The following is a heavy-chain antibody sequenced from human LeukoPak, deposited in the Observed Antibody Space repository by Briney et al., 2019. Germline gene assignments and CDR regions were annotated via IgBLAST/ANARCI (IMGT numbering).Heavy chain of an antibody. CDR3: AKGQYYYGSGSYGGAFDY. V-gene: IGHV3-30*18. J-gene: IGHJ4*02. D-gene: IGHD3-10*01. CDR1: GFTFSSYG. CDR2: ISYDGSNK. Sequence: GGSLRLSCAASGFTFSSYGMHWVRQAPSKGLEWVAVISYDGSNKYYADSVKGRFTISRDNSKNTLYLQMNSLRAEDTAVYYCAKGQYYYGSGSYGGAFDYWGQGTLVTVSS.